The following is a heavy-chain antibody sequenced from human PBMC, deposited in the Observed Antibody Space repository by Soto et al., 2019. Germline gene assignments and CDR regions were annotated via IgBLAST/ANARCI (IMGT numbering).Heavy chain of an antibody. J-gene: IGHJ6*02. Sequence: RXSVKVSCTASGYTFTSYYVHWVRQAPGQGLEWMGIINPSGGSTSYAQKFQGRVTMTRDTFTSTVYMELSSLRSEDTAVYYCARVSGYCSGGSCYSGFGMDVWGQGTTVTVSS. CDR2: INPSGGST. CDR3: ARVSGYCSGGSCYSGFGMDV. V-gene: IGHV1-46*01. CDR1: GYTFTSYY. D-gene: IGHD2-15*01.